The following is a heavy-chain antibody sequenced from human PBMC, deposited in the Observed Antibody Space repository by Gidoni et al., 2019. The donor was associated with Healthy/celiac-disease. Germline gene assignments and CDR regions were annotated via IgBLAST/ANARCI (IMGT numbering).Heavy chain of an antibody. D-gene: IGHD3-22*01. V-gene: IGHV3-15*07. CDR3: TIDYYDSSGRHDY. Sequence: EVQLVESGGVLVKPGGSLRLSCAASGFPYSNAWRNWVRPAPGKGLEWGGRIKSKTDGGTTDYAAPVKGRFTISRDDSKNTLYLQMNSLKTEDTAVYYCTIDYYDSSGRHDYWGQGTLVTVSS. CDR1: GFPYSNAW. CDR2: IKSKTDGGTT. J-gene: IGHJ4*02.